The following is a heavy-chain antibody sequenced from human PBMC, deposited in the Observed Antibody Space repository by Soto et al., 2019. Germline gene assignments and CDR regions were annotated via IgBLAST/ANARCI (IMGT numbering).Heavy chain of an antibody. V-gene: IGHV1-69*01. CDR2: IIPIFGTA. CDR1: GGTFSSYA. D-gene: IGHD5-18*01. Sequence: QVQLVQSGAEVKKPGSSVKVSCKASGGTFSSYAISWVRQAPGQGLEWMGGIIPIFGTANYAQKFQGRVTITADESTSTAYMELSSLRSEDTAVYYCARGTRGYSYGFPYYYYYCGMDVWGQGTTVTVSS. J-gene: IGHJ6*02. CDR3: ARGTRGYSYGFPYYYYYCGMDV.